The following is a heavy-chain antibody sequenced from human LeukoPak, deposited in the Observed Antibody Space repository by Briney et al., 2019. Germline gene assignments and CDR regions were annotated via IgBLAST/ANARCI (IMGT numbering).Heavy chain of an antibody. V-gene: IGHV1-2*02. CDR1: GYTFTDYY. J-gene: IGHJ4*02. CDR2: INPKSGGT. D-gene: IGHD3-10*01. Sequence: GASVKVSCKASGYTFTDYYIRWVRQAPGQGLEWMGWINPKSGGTNYAQKFQGRVSMTRDTSISTAYMELSSLRSDDTAVYSCARAGGGLDYWGQGTLVTVTS. CDR3: ARAGGGLDY.